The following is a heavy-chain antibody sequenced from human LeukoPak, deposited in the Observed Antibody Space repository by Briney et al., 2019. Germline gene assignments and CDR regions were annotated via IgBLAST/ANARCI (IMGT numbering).Heavy chain of an antibody. V-gene: IGHV3-21*01. D-gene: IGHD3-10*01. CDR3: ARDSRRFTMGRGVIITNWFDP. CDR1: GFTFSSYS. J-gene: IGHJ5*02. CDR2: ISSSSSYI. Sequence: PGGSLRLSCAASGFTFSSYSMNWVRQAPGKGLEWVSSISSSSSYIYYADSVKGRFTISRDNAKNSLYLQMNSLRAEDTAVYYCARDSRRFTMGRGVIITNWFDPWGQGTLVTVSS.